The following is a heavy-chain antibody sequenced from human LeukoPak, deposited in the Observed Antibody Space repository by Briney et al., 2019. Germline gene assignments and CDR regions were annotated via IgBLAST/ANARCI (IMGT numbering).Heavy chain of an antibody. V-gene: IGHV4-59*01. CDR3: ARGSSYYDFWSGYQTDAFDI. Sequence: SETLSLTCTVSGGSISNYYWTWIRQPPGKGLEWIGYIYYSGSTNYNPSLKSRVTISVDTSKNHFSLNLSSVTAADTAVYYCARGSSYYDFWSGYQTDAFDIWGQGTMVTVSS. J-gene: IGHJ3*02. CDR2: IYYSGST. CDR1: GGSISNYY. D-gene: IGHD3-3*01.